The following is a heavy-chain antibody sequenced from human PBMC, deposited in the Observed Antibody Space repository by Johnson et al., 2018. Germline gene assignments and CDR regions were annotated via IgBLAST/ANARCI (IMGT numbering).Heavy chain of an antibody. V-gene: IGHV3-30*18. D-gene: IGHD3-9*01. CDR2: ISYDGSNK. CDR3: AKGGAGYYFDN. J-gene: IGHJ4*02. CDR1: GFRFNKYG. Sequence: QVQLVQSGGAVVQPGGSLRLSCVASGFRFNKYGMHWVRQAPGKGLEWVAVISYDGSNKYYAHSVGGRFAFSRDNSKNTVYLQMNSLRPEDTALYDRAKGGAGYYFDNWGQGSLVTVSP.